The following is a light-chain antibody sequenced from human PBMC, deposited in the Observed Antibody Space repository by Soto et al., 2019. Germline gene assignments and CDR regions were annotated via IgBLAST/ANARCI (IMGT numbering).Light chain of an antibody. J-gene: IGKJ1*01. CDR1: QSVNSNY. CDR3: QQYGRSPRT. Sequence: ETVLTQSPGTLSLSPGERATLSCRASQSVNSNYLAWYQQKPGQAPRLLIYGASSGATGIPDRFSGSGSGTDFILTISRLEPDDFAVYYCQQYGRSPRTFGQGTKVEIK. V-gene: IGKV3-20*01. CDR2: GAS.